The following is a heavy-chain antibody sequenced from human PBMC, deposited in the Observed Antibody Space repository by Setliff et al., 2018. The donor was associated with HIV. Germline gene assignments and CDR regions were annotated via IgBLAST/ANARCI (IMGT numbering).Heavy chain of an antibody. Sequence: GSLRLSCAASGFTFSDCSMNWVRQAPGKGLEWISYITSTGSTIFYADSVKGRFTISRDNSKNTLYLQMNSLRPEDTAVYYCARDCRVGWVFTYGMDVWGQGTLVTVSS. CDR1: GFTFSDCS. D-gene: IGHD6-13*01. V-gene: IGHV3-48*01. J-gene: IGHJ6*02. CDR3: ARDCRVGWVFTYGMDV. CDR2: ITSTGSTI.